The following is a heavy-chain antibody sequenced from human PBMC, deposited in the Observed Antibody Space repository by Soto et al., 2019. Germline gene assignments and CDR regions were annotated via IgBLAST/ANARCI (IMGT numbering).Heavy chain of an antibody. V-gene: IGHV3-30-3*01. D-gene: IGHD3-3*01. CDR2: ISNDGNNK. CDR3: ARGGNAIFGVVIIYY. Sequence: QVQLVESGGGVVQPGRSLRRSCAASGFTFTTYSMHWVRQAPGKGLEWVAVISNDGNNKYYADSVKGRFTISRDNSKNTVSLQMNSMRADDTAVYYCARGGNAIFGVVIIYYWGHGTLVTVSS. CDR1: GFTFTTYS. J-gene: IGHJ4*01.